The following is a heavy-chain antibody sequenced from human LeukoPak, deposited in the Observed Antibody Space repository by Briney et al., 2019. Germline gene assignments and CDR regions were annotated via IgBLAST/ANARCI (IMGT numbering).Heavy chain of an antibody. J-gene: IGHJ4*02. D-gene: IGHD6-19*01. CDR1: GGSMNTHY. CDR2: ISASGSP. V-gene: IGHV4-4*07. CDR3: ARTGYHTGWGNDY. Sequence: SETLSLTCTVSGGSMNTHYWSWIRQPAGQGLEFIGRISASGSPNYNPSLGSRVTMSVDTSRSQFSLRPTSVTAADTAVYYCARTGYHTGWGNDYWGEGTLVTVSS.